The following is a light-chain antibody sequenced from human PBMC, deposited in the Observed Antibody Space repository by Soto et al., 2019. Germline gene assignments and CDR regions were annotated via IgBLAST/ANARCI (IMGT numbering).Light chain of an antibody. Sequence: EIVFTQSPGNLSLSPGERATLSCRASQRVGSSYLAWYQHKHDQAPRLIIYGASGRETGTPDRFSGSGAGTEFSRTISRLEPEDFEVDYCQQYGNSPWTFGQGTQVDI. CDR1: QRVGSSY. CDR2: GAS. V-gene: IGKV3-20*01. J-gene: IGKJ1*01. CDR3: QQYGNSPWT.